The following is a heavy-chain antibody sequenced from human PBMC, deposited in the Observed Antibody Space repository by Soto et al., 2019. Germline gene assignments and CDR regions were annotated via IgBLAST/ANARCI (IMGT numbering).Heavy chain of an antibody. CDR1: GFTVSSNY. J-gene: IGHJ4*02. D-gene: IGHD5-12*01. V-gene: IGHV3-53*01. CDR2: IYSGGST. Sequence: GGSLRLSCAASGFTVSSNYMSWVRQAPGKGLEWVSVIYSGGSTYYADSVKGRFTISRDNSKNTLYLQMNSLRAEDTAVYYCAADRDGYNYFGYWGKGTLVTVSS. CDR3: AADRDGYNYFGY.